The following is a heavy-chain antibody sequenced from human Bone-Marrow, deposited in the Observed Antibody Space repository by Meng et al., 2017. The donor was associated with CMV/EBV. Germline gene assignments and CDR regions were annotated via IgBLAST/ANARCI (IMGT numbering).Heavy chain of an antibody. Sequence: ASVKVSCKASGYTFTGYYIHWVRQAPGQGLGWMGWINPNSGGTKYAQKFQGRVTVTRDTSISTAYMELRRLRSDDTAVYYCATRDSAMGAEAYWGQGTMVTVSS. CDR2: INPNSGGT. D-gene: IGHD5-18*01. CDR3: ATRDSAMGAEAY. CDR1: GYTFTGYY. J-gene: IGHJ4*02. V-gene: IGHV1-2*02.